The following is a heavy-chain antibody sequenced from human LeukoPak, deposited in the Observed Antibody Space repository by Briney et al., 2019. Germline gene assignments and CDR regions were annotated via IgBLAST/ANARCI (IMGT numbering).Heavy chain of an antibody. Sequence: GGSLRLSCAASGFTFSSYEMNWVRQAPEKGLEWVSYISSSGSTIYYADSVKGRFTISRDNAKNSLYLQMNSLRAEDTAVYYCARDKSGRNSYEFDYWGQGTLVTVSS. CDR2: ISSSGSTI. D-gene: IGHD5-18*01. V-gene: IGHV3-48*03. CDR1: GFTFSSYE. J-gene: IGHJ4*02. CDR3: ARDKSGRNSYEFDY.